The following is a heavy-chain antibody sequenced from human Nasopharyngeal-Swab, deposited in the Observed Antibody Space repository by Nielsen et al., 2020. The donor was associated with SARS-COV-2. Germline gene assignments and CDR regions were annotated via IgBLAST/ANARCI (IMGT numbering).Heavy chain of an antibody. CDR3: TTDVDSSSWHYYYYGMDV. D-gene: IGHD6-13*01. Sequence: VRQAPGKGLEWVGRIKSKTDGGTTDYAAPVKGRFTISRDDSKNTLYLQMNSLKTEDTAAYYCTTDVDSSSWHYYYYGMDVWGQGTTVTVSS. J-gene: IGHJ6*02. V-gene: IGHV3-15*01. CDR2: IKSKTDGGTT.